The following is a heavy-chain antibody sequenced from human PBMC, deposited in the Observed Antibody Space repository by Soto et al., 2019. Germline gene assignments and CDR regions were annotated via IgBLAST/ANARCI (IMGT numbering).Heavy chain of an antibody. J-gene: IGHJ4*02. V-gene: IGHV1-24*01. Sequence: GASVKVSCKVSGYTLTELSMHWVRQAPGKGLEWMGGFDPEDGETIYAQKFQGRVTMTEDTSTDTAYMELSSLRSEDTAVYCCATVDNKRIPYYFDYWGQGTLVTVPQ. CDR2: FDPEDGET. CDR3: ATVDNKRIPYYFDY. CDR1: GYTLTELS.